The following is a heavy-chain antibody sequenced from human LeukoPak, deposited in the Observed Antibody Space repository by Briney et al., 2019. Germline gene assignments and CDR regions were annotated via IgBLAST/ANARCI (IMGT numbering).Heavy chain of an antibody. D-gene: IGHD6-19*01. CDR2: ISSSSSYI. V-gene: IGHV3-21*04. CDR3: AKDLIPWVERLDSSQLDY. Sequence: PGGSLRLSCAASGFTFSSYRMTWVRQAPGKGLEWVSSISSSSSYIYYADSVKGRFTISRDNSKNTLYLQMNSLRAEDTAVYYCAKDLIPWVERLDSSQLDYWGQGTLVTVSS. CDR1: GFTFSSYR. J-gene: IGHJ4*02.